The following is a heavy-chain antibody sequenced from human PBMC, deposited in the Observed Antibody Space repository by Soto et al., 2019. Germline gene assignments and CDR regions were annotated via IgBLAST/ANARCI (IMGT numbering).Heavy chain of an antibody. CDR2: ISGSGGST. V-gene: IGHV3-23*01. Sequence: GGSLRLSCAASGFTFSSYAMSWVRQAPGKWLEWVSAISGSGGSTYYADSVKGRFTISRDNSKNTLYLQMNSLRAEDTAVYYCAKSASGYYDSSGYDAFDIWGQGXMVTV. J-gene: IGHJ3*02. CDR3: AKSASGYYDSSGYDAFDI. D-gene: IGHD3-22*01. CDR1: GFTFSSYA.